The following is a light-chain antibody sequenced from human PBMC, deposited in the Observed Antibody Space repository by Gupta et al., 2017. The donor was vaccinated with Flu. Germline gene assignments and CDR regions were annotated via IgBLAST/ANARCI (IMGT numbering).Light chain of an antibody. V-gene: IGLV1-44*01. Sequence: SVLTQPPSASRTPAPRVTICCSGSSSNIRSNTVNWYPQLPGTAPKLLIYSNNPRPSGVPDRFSGSKSGTSASLAISGLQAEDEADYYCAAWDDSLNGPVFGGGTRLTVL. CDR1: SSNIRSNT. J-gene: IGLJ3*02. CDR2: SNN. CDR3: AAWDDSLNGPV.